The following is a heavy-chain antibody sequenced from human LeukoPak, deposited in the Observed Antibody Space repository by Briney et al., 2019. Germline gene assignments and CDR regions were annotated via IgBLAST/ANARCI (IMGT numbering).Heavy chain of an antibody. CDR3: AKDPPRGYSYGGNY. V-gene: IGHV3-23*01. CDR1: GFTFSSYA. CDR2: ISGSGGST. Sequence: AGGSLRLTCAASGFTFSSYAMSWVRQAAGKGLEWVSAISGSGGSTYYAGSVKGRFTISRDNSKNTLYLQMNSLRAEDTAVYHCAKDPPRGYSYGGNYWGQGTLVTVSS. D-gene: IGHD5-18*01. J-gene: IGHJ4*02.